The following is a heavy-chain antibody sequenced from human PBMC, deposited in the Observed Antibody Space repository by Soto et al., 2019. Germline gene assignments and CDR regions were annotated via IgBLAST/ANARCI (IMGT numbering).Heavy chain of an antibody. CDR3: AKGQLESYAFHY. J-gene: IGHJ4*02. D-gene: IGHD3-10*01. V-gene: IGHV3-23*01. Sequence: PGGSLRLSCAASGFTFSSFAMTWVRQAPGKGLEWVSTISGSGGSTYHADSVQGRFIISRDNSKNTLYLQLNGLTAEDTAVYYCAKGQLESYAFHYWGQGTLVTVSS. CDR2: ISGSGGST. CDR1: GFTFSSFA.